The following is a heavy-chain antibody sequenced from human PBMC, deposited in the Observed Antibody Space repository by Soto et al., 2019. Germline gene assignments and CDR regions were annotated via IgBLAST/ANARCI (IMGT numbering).Heavy chain of an antibody. CDR3: ARENASRILTGYYKEDGSDY. CDR2: IIPILGIA. Sequence: GASVKVSCTASGGTFSSYTISWVRQAPGQGLEWMGRIIPILGIANYAQKFQGRVTITADKSTSTAYMELSSLRSEDTAVYYCARENASRILTGYYKEDGSDYWGQGTLVTVSS. J-gene: IGHJ4*02. D-gene: IGHD3-9*01. V-gene: IGHV1-69*04. CDR1: GGTFSSYT.